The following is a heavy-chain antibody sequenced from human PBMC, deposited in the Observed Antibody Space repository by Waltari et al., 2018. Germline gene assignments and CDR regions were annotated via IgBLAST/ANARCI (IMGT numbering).Heavy chain of an antibody. V-gene: IGHV4-4*07. CDR1: GCSISSYY. J-gene: IGHJ6*03. D-gene: IGHD2-2*02. CDR2: IYTSGST. CDR3: ARVGPAAILGLYYYYMDV. Sequence: HVQLQESGPGLVKPSETLSLPCTVSGCSISSYYWTLLRQPARTGLEWIGRIYTSGSTNYNPSLKSRVTMSVDTSKNQYSLKLSSVTAADTAVYYCARVGPAAILGLYYYYMDVWGKGTTVTVSS.